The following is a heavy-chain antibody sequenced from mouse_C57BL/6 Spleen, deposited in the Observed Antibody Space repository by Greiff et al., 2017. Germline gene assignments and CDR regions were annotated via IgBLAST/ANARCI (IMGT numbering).Heavy chain of an antibody. Sequence: EVKVEESGPGLVKPSQSLSLTCSVTGYSITSGYYWNWIRQFPGNKLEWMGYISYDGSNNYNPSLKNRISITRDTSKNQFFLKLNSVTTEDTATYYCARLRSWFAYWGQGTLVTVSA. V-gene: IGHV3-6*01. CDR1: GYSITSGYY. D-gene: IGHD1-1*01. CDR2: ISYDGSN. J-gene: IGHJ3*01. CDR3: ARLRSWFAY.